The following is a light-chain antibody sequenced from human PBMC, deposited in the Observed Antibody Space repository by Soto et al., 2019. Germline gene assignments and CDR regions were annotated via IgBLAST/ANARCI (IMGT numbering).Light chain of an antibody. J-gene: IGKJ1*01. V-gene: IGKV3-20*01. CDR3: QQYGNSQWT. CDR2: GAS. CDR1: QTVSSTY. Sequence: EFVLTQSPGTLSLSPGERATLSCRASQTVSSTYLAWYQQKPGQAPRLLIYGASSRATGIPDRFSGSGSGTDFTLTISRLEPEDVAVYYCQQYGNSQWTFGQGTKVEFK.